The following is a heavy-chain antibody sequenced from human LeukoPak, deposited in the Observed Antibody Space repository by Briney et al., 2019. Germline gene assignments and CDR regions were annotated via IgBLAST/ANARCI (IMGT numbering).Heavy chain of an antibody. CDR2: IYTSGST. V-gene: IGHV4-4*07. CDR1: GGSISSYY. CDR3: AKHLVTETALGCCFDP. D-gene: IGHD2-21*02. Sequence: SETLSLTCTVSGGSISSYYWSWIRQPAGKGLEWIGRIYTSGSTNYNPSLKSRVTMSVDTSKNQFSLKLSSVTAADTAVYYCAKHLVTETALGCCFDPWGQGTLVTGSS. J-gene: IGHJ5*01.